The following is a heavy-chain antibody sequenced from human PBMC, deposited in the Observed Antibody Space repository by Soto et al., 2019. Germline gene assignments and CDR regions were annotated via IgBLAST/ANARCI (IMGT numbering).Heavy chain of an antibody. CDR1: GYTFSNSG. J-gene: IGHJ4*02. CDR2: ISAYNGDA. CDR3: ARVEKYCTSTNCLDY. Sequence: GASVKVSCKASGYTFSNSGTTWVRQAPGQGLEWMGWISAYNGDANYAQKFQGRVTMTTDTSTNTAYMELRSLRPDDTAVYYCARVEKYCTSTNCLDYWGQGTLVTVSS. D-gene: IGHD2-2*01. V-gene: IGHV1-18*01.